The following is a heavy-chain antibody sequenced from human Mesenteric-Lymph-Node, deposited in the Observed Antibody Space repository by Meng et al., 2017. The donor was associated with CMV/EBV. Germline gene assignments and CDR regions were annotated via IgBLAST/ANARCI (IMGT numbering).Heavy chain of an antibody. CDR2: ISSSSSTI. CDR3: ARMGIQLLDAFDI. V-gene: IGHV3-48*04. Sequence: GESLKISCAASGFTFSSYSMNWVRQAPGKGLEWVSYISSSSSTIYYADSVKGRFTISRDNAKNSLYLQMNSLRAEDTAVYYCARMGIQLLDAFDIWGQGTMVTVSS. D-gene: IGHD2-2*01. CDR1: GFTFSSYS. J-gene: IGHJ3*02.